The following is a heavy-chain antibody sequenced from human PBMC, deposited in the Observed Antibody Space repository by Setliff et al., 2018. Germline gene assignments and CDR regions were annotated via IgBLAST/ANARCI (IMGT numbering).Heavy chain of an antibody. CDR3: RQAVVGRDVFDI. V-gene: IGHV4-34*01. CDR2: SNHSGNT. Sequence: TSETLSLTCRVYGESFSNNYWSWIRQPPGKGLEWIGESNHSGNTTNHPSFKGRVTISVDTSKKQFSLTLTSVTAADTALYYCRQAVVGRDVFDIWGQGTVVTVSS. D-gene: IGHD1-1*01. CDR1: GESFSNNY. J-gene: IGHJ3*02.